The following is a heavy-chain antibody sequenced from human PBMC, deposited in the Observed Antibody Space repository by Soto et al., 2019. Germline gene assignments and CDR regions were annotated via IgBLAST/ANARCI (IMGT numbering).Heavy chain of an antibody. V-gene: IGHV3-23*01. D-gene: IGHD1-26*01. J-gene: IGHJ4*02. Sequence: GGSLRLSCAASGFTFSSYAMSWVRQALGKGLEWVSAISGSGGSTYYADSVKGRFTISRDNAKNTLYLQMNSLRAEDTAVYYCARDAPGRLPSLDYFDYWGQGPLVTVSS. CDR3: ARDAPGRLPSLDYFDY. CDR1: GFTFSSYA. CDR2: ISGSGGST.